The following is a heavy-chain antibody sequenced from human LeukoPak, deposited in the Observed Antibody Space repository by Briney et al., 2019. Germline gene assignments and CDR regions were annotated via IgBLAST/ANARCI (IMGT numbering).Heavy chain of an antibody. V-gene: IGHV4-31*03. CDR1: GGSISSGGYY. CDR2: IYYSGST. J-gene: IGHJ4*02. Sequence: SETLSLTCTVSGGSISSGGYYWSWIRQHPGKGLEWIGYIYYSGSTYYNPSLKSRVTISVGTSKNQFSLKLSSVTAADTAVYYCARDRVRGNSNPFFDYWGQGTLVTVSS. CDR3: ARDRVRGNSNPFFDY. D-gene: IGHD4-11*01.